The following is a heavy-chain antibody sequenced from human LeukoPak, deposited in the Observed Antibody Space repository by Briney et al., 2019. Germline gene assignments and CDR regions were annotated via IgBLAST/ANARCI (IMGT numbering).Heavy chain of an antibody. CDR3: ARPGYYYYYMDV. J-gene: IGHJ6*03. Sequence: ASVKVSCKASGYTFTSYDINWVRQATGQGLEWMGWMNPNSGNTGYAQKFQGRVTMTRNTSISTAYMELSSLRSEETAVYYCARPGYYYYYMDVWGKGTTVTVSS. CDR1: GYTFTSYD. CDR2: MNPNSGNT. V-gene: IGHV1-8*01.